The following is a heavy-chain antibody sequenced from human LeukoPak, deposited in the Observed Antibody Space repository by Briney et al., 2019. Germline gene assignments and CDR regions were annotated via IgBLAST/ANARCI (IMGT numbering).Heavy chain of an antibody. CDR1: GFTFISYA. J-gene: IGHJ4*02. V-gene: IGHV3-23*01. Sequence: GGSLRRSCAASGFTFISYAMSWVRQAPGKGLEWVSSISGSGGRTSYADSVQGRFTISRDNSKNTLYLELNSLRAEDAAVYFCAMAVIGSGWTLDYWGQGTLVTVS. CDR2: ISGSGGRT. D-gene: IGHD6-19*01. CDR3: AMAVIGSGWTLDY.